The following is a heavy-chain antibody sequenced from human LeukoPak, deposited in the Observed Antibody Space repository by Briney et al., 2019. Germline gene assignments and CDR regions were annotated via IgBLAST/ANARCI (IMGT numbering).Heavy chain of an antibody. CDR2: INWDGGST. Sequence: PGGSLRLSCAASGFTFDDYGMSWVRQAPGKGLEWVSGINWDGGSTGYADSVKGRFTISRDNAKNSLCLQMNSLRAEDTALDYCARAPYSSGWYDYWGQGTLVTVSS. D-gene: IGHD6-19*01. J-gene: IGHJ4*02. CDR1: GFTFDDYG. V-gene: IGHV3-20*04. CDR3: ARAPYSSGWYDY.